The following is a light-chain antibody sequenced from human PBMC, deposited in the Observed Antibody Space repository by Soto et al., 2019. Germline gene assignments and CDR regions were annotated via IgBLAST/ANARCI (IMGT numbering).Light chain of an antibody. CDR3: QHYGSSPDLT. CDR2: GAS. CDR1: QSVSSGY. Sequence: EIVLTQSPGTLSLSPGERATLSCRASQSVSSGYLSWHQQKPGQAPRLLIYGASSRATGIPDRFSGSGSGTDFTLTISRLEPEDFAVYYCQHYGSSPDLTFGGGTKVEIK. V-gene: IGKV3-20*01. J-gene: IGKJ4*01.